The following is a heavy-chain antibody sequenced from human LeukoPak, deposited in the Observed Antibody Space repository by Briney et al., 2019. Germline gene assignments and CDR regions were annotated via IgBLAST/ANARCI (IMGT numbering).Heavy chain of an antibody. CDR1: RGSISTGAYY. J-gene: IGHJ4*02. CDR3: ARSSSSPRLDY. CDR2: IYHNGST. Sequence: NPSETLSLTCTVSRGSISTGAYYWSCIPQPPGKGLQWLGYIYHNGSTYYNPSLESRISISLDPSKNQFSLKLSSVTAADTALYYCARSSSSPRLDYWGQGTLVTVSS. V-gene: IGHV4-31*03. D-gene: IGHD6-6*01.